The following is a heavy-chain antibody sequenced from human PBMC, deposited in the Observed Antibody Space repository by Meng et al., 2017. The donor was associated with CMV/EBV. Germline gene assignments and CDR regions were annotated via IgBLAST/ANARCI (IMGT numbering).Heavy chain of an antibody. CDR2: INPNSGGT. V-gene: IGHV1-2*02. D-gene: IGHD3-10*01. CDR3: ARVITIDDAFDI. Sequence: ASVKVSCKASGYTFTGYYMHWVRQAPGQGLEWMGWINPNSGGTNYAQKFQGRVTKTRDTSISTAYMELSRLRSDDTAVYYCARVITIDDAFDIWGQGTMVTVSS. J-gene: IGHJ3*02. CDR1: GYTFTGYY.